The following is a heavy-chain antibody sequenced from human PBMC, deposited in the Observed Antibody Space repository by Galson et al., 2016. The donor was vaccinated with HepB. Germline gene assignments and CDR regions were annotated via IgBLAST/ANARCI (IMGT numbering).Heavy chain of an antibody. J-gene: IGHJ3*02. D-gene: IGHD6-19*01. Sequence: SLRLSCAASGFTFSDSYMSWIRQAPGKGLEWVSYMSSSSSYTKYADSVKGRFTISRDNAKKSLYLRINSLRAEDTAVYYCARGHRSGRETIDGFDIWGQGTTVIVSS. CDR2: MSSSSSYT. CDR1: GFTFSDSY. CDR3: ARGHRSGRETIDGFDI. V-gene: IGHV3-11*06.